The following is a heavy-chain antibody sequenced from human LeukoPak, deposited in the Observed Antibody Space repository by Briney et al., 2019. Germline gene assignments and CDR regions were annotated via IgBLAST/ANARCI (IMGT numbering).Heavy chain of an antibody. J-gene: IGHJ4*02. V-gene: IGHV3-7*01. CDR2: IKQDGSEK. CDR3: ARARYYYDSSVSK. CDR1: GFTFSNYW. D-gene: IGHD3-22*01. Sequence: GGSLRLSCAASGFTFSNYWMSWVRQAPGKGLEWVANIKQDGSEKYYVDSVKGRFTISRDNAKNSLYLQMNSLRVEDTAVYYCARARYYYDSSVSKWGQGTLVTVSS.